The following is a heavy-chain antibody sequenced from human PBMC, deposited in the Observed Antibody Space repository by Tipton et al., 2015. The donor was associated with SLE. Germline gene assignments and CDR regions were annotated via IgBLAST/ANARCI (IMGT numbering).Heavy chain of an antibody. CDR3: SKTTVYSNDWPYFDH. J-gene: IGHJ4*02. Sequence: GLVKPSETLSLICTVSGDSISANSYHWGWVRQPPGKGLEWIGNVYYSGSTYYSASLRSRVTISLDRSKNHFSLTLNSVTAADTAVYYGSKTTVYSNDWPYFDHWGQGTLVTVSS. CDR2: VYYSGST. D-gene: IGHD6-19*01. CDR1: GDSISANSYH. V-gene: IGHV4-39*07.